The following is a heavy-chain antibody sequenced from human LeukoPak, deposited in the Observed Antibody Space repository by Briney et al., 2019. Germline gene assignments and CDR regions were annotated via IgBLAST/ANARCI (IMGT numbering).Heavy chain of an antibody. D-gene: IGHD6-19*01. CDR2: IKPDGGDK. CDR1: GFTFSTYW. Sequence: TGGSLRLSCAASGFTFSTYWMAWVRQAPGKGLEWVATIKPDGGDKYYVDSVKGRFTISRDNARNSLFLQMNSLRAEDTAVYYCARDRSTVAGIDYWGQGTLVTVSS. V-gene: IGHV3-7*01. J-gene: IGHJ4*02. CDR3: ARDRSTVAGIDY.